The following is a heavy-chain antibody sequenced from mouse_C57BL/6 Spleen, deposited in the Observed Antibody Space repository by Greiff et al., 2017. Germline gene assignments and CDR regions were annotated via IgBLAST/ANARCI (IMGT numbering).Heavy chain of an antibody. Sequence: VKLQQSGPGLVQPSQSLSITCTVSGFSLTSYGVHWVRQSPGKGLEWLGVIWRGGSTDYNAAFMSRLSITKDNSTSLVFFKMNSVQADDTAIYYCAKKTNWDWYFDVWGTGTTVTVSS. CDR3: AKKTNWDWYFDV. V-gene: IGHV2-5*01. CDR1: GFSLTSYG. D-gene: IGHD4-1*01. CDR2: IWRGGST. J-gene: IGHJ1*03.